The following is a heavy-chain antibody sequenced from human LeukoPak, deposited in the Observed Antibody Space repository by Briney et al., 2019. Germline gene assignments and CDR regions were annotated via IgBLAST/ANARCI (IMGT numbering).Heavy chain of an antibody. D-gene: IGHD6-25*01. V-gene: IGHV4-59*08. Sequence: PSETLSLTCTVSGGSISSYYWSWIRQPPGKGLEWIGYIYYSGSTNYNPSLKSRVTISVDTSKNQFSLKLSSVTAADTAVYYCASTLYSSAWYYYYYYMDVWGKGTTVTVSS. J-gene: IGHJ6*03. CDR2: IYYSGST. CDR3: ASTLYSSAWYYYYYYMDV. CDR1: GGSISSYY.